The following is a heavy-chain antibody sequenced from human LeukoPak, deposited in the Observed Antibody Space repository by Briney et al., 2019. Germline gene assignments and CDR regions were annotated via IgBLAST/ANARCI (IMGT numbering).Heavy chain of an antibody. CDR2: ISYEGSNQ. Sequence: PGRSLKLSCAASGFSLRNHGMHWVRQAPGRGLEWMAFISYEGSNQYYAESVKGRFSISRDNSKNTMYLQMNSLKTEDTGVYHCAKDVRFLEWSLDSWGQGTQVIVSS. D-gene: IGHD3-3*01. CDR1: GFSLRNHG. J-gene: IGHJ4*02. V-gene: IGHV3-30*18. CDR3: AKDVRFLEWSLDS.